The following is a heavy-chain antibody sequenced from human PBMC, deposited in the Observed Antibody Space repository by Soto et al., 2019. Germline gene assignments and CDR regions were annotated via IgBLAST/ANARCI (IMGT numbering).Heavy chain of an antibody. CDR1: GFTFSSYA. CDR3: AKDLADCTNGVCYVRNWFDP. CDR2: ISGSGGST. J-gene: IGHJ5*02. V-gene: IGHV3-23*01. D-gene: IGHD2-8*01. Sequence: QPGGSLRLSCAASGFTFSSYAMSWVRQAPGKGLEWVSAISGSGGSTYYADSVKGRFTISRDNSKNTLYLQMNSLRAEDTAVYYCAKDLADCTNGVCYVRNWFDPWGQGTLVTVSS.